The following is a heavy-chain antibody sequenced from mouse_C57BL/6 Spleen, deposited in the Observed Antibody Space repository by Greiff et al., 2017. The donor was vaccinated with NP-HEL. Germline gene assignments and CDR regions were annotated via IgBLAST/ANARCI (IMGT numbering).Heavy chain of an antibody. CDR2: ISDGGSYT. CDR1: GFTFSSYA. CDR3: ARGDNWDGYFDV. Sequence: EVKLVESGGGLVKPGGSLKLSCAASGFTFSSYAMSWVRQTPEKRLEWVATISDGGSYTYYPDHVKGRFTISRDNAKNNLYLQMSHLTSEVTAMYYCARGDNWDGYFDVWGTGTTVTVSS. D-gene: IGHD4-1*01. V-gene: IGHV5-4*03. J-gene: IGHJ1*03.